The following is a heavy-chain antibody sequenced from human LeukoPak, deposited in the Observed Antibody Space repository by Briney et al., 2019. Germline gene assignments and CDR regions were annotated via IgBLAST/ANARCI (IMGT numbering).Heavy chain of an antibody. CDR3: AKDGTYSSSWCLDY. J-gene: IGHJ4*02. CDR2: ISGSGGST. D-gene: IGHD6-13*01. V-gene: IGHV3-23*01. Sequence: GGTLRLSCAASGFTFSSYGMSWVRQAPGKGLEWVSAISGSGGSTYYADSVKGRFTISRDNSKNTLYLQMNSLRAEDTAVYYCAKDGTYSSSWCLDYWGQGTLVTVSS. CDR1: GFTFSSYG.